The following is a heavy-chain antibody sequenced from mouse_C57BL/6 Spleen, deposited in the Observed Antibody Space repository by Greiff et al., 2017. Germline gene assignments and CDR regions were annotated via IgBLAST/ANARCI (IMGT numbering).Heavy chain of an antibody. D-gene: IGHD1-1*01. V-gene: IGHV1-52*01. CDR2: IDPSDSET. CDR1: GYTFTSYW. CDR3: ALHYYGSSYVRYFDV. Sequence: QVQLQQPGAELVRPGSSVKLSCKASGYTFTSYWMHWVKQRPIQGLEWIGNIDPSDSETHYNQKFKDKATLTVDKSSSTAYLQLSSLTSAGSAVYYGALHYYGSSYVRYFDVWGTGTTVTVSS. J-gene: IGHJ1*03.